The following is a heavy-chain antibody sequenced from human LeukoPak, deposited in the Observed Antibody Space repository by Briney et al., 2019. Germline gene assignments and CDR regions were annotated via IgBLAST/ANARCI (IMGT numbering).Heavy chain of an antibody. Sequence: GGSLRLSCAASGFSFSSYWMHWVRQAPGKGLVWVARIQYDGSTTNYADSVKGRFTISRDNAKKTLYVQMNSLRAEDTAVYYCAXALVAGVTLNALDIWGQGTMVTVSS. D-gene: IGHD2-15*01. CDR1: GFSFSSYW. CDR3: AXALVAGVTLNALDI. CDR2: IQYDGSTT. J-gene: IGHJ3*02. V-gene: IGHV3-74*01.